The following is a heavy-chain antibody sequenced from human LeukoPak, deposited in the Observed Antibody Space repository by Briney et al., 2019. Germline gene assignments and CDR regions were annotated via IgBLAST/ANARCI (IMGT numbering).Heavy chain of an antibody. CDR1: GYTLTAYY. J-gene: IGHJ3*02. CDR3: ARPYYESSGLYVDAFDI. CDR2: FNPNSGGT. D-gene: IGHD3-22*01. Sequence: ASVKVSCKASGYTLTAYYLRWVRQAPGQGLEWMGRFNPNSGGTTYAQKFQGRVTMIRDTSIGTAYMELSSLRSDDTAVYYCARPYYESSGLYVDAFDIWGQGTMVTVSS. V-gene: IGHV1-2*06.